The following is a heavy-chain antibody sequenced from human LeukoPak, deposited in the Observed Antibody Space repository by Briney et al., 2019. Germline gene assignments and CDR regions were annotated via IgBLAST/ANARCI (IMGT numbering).Heavy chain of an antibody. D-gene: IGHD3-22*01. V-gene: IGHV3-23*01. Sequence: GGSLRLSCAASGFTFSSYAMSWVRQAPGEGLEWVSAISGSGGSTYYADSVKGRFTISRDNSKNTLYLQMNSLRAEDTAVYYCAKWGSYYYDSSGYPGPYYFDYWGQGTLVTVSS. J-gene: IGHJ4*02. CDR3: AKWGSYYYDSSGYPGPYYFDY. CDR1: GFTFSSYA. CDR2: ISGSGGST.